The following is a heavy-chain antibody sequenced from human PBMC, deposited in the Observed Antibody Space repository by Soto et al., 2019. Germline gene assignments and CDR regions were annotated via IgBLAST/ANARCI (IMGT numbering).Heavy chain of an antibody. D-gene: IGHD6-19*01. Sequence: QVQLQESGPGLVKPSETLSLTCTVSGASISAYAWSWIRQPAGKGREWIGRLYSSGNTNYNPSFKCRLTMSADTSKNQCSLKLSSVTAADTAVYYCARGPYSSGWYVVDYWGQGTLVTVSS. J-gene: IGHJ4*02. CDR3: ARGPYSSGWYVVDY. V-gene: IGHV4-4*07. CDR1: GASISAYA. CDR2: LYSSGNT.